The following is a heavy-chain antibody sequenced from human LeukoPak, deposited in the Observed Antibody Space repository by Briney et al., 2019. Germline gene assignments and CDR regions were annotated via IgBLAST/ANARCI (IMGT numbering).Heavy chain of an antibody. CDR1: GGTFSSYA. Sequence: GASVKVSCKASGGTFSSYAISWVRQAPGQGLEWMGGIIPIFGTANYAQKFQGRVTITADESTSTAYMELSSLRSEDTAVYYCARANDFWSGHYYGMDVWGQGTTVTVSS. CDR2: IIPIFGTA. D-gene: IGHD3-3*01. V-gene: IGHV1-69*13. J-gene: IGHJ6*02. CDR3: ARANDFWSGHYYGMDV.